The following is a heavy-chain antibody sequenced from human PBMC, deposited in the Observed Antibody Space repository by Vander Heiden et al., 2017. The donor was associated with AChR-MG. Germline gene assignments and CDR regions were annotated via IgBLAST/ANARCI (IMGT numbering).Heavy chain of an antibody. Sequence: QLQLQESGPGLVKPSETLSLTCTVSGGSIRSSSYYWGWIRQPPGKGLEWIGSIYYSGSTYYNPSLKSRVTISVDTSKNQFSLKLSSVTAADTAVYYCARLSIGRYYYYGMDVWGQGTTVTVSS. V-gene: IGHV4-39*01. J-gene: IGHJ6*02. CDR1: GGSIRSSSYY. D-gene: IGHD1-26*01. CDR3: ARLSIGRYYYYGMDV. CDR2: IYYSGST.